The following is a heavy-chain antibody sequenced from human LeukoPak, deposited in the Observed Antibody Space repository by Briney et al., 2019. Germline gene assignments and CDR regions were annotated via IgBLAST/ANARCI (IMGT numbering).Heavy chain of an antibody. CDR2: IQSDGTT. CDR1: ELTVRNNY. Sequence: GGFLRLSCVVSELTVRNNYMSWVRQAPGKGLEWVSIIQSDGTTIYADFVKGRFTISRDTSKNRLYLEMDSLRAEDTAIYYCTKVATTPVWAPDLWGKGTLVTVSS. D-gene: IGHD1-1*01. V-gene: IGHV3-53*01. J-gene: IGHJ4*02. CDR3: TKVATTPVWAPDL.